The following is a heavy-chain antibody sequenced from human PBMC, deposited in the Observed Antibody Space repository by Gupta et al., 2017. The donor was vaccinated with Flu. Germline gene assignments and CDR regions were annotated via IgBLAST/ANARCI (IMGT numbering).Heavy chain of an antibody. CDR3: ARGRGYTNAFDI. Sequence: EVQLVESGGGLVEPGGSLRLSWAASGFIFSSYDMHWVRQGTGKSLEWVSSIGTAGDTHYPGSVKGRFTISRDNGKNSLFLQMSSLTAGDTAVYYCARGRGYTNAFDIWGQGTMVTVSS. V-gene: IGHV3-13*04. D-gene: IGHD5-12*01. J-gene: IGHJ3*02. CDR1: GFIFSSYD. CDR2: IGTAGDT.